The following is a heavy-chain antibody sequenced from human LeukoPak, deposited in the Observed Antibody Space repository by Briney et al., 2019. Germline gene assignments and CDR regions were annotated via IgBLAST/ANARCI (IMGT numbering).Heavy chain of an antibody. D-gene: IGHD1-26*01. V-gene: IGHV4-34*01. J-gene: IGHJ6*03. CDR2: INHSGST. CDR1: GGSFSGYY. CDR3: ARVIVGYYYYYYMDV. Sequence: SETLSLTCAVYGGSFSGYYWSWIRQPPGKGLEWIGEINHSGSTNYNPSLKSRVTISVDTSKNQSSLKLSSVTAADTAVYYCARVIVGYYYYYYMDVWGKGTTVTVSS.